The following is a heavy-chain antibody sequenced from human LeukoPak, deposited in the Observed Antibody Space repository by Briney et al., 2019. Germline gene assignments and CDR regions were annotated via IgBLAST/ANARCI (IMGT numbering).Heavy chain of an antibody. V-gene: IGHV1-69*13. CDR1: GGTFSSYA. J-gene: IGHJ4*02. CDR3: ARAPYYYDSSGYYELNY. D-gene: IGHD3-22*01. Sequence: GASVKVSCKASGGTFSSYAISWVRQAPGQGLEWMGGIIPIFGTANYAQKFQGRVTITADESTSTAYMELSSLRSEDTAVYYCARAPYYYDSSGYYELNYWGQGTLVTVSS. CDR2: IIPIFGTA.